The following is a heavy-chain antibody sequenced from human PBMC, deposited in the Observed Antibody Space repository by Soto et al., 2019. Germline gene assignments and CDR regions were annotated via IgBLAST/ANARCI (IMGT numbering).Heavy chain of an antibody. CDR3: VRVGSGSYSWRDP. CDR1: GFIFSSYW. V-gene: IGHV3-74*01. CDR2: INTDGGTT. Sequence: EVQLEESGGDLVQPGGSLRLSCTASGFIFSSYWMHWVRQAPGKGLVWVSRINTDGGTTTYAESVKGRFTISRDNARNTLYLQMNCLRPEDTALYYCVRVGSGSYSWRDPWGQGTLVTVSS. J-gene: IGHJ5*02. D-gene: IGHD1-26*01.